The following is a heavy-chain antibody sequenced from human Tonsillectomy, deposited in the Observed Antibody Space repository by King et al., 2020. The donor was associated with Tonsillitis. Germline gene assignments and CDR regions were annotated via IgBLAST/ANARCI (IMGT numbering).Heavy chain of an antibody. Sequence: VQLVESGGGLVQPGGSLRLSCSASGFTFSSYAMHWVRQAPGKGLEYVSAISSNGGSTYYADSVKGRFTISRDNSKNTLYLQMSSLRAEDTAVYYCVGGSGYVGFLYFWGQGTLVNVSS. V-gene: IGHV3-64D*06. J-gene: IGHJ4*02. CDR1: GFTFSSYA. CDR2: ISSNGGST. CDR3: VGGSGYVGFLYF. D-gene: IGHD5-12*01.